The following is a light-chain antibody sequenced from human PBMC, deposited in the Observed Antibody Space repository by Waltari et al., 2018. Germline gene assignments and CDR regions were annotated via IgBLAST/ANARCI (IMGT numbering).Light chain of an antibody. CDR1: SSDVGSYNL. J-gene: IGLJ3*02. V-gene: IGLV2-23*02. CDR2: EVN. CDR3: CAYAGANTLL. Sequence: QSALTQPASVSGSPGLSVTLSCSGTSSDVGSYNLVSWYQQHPGKAPRLIIYEVNKRPSGVSNRFSGSKSGKKASLTISGLQAEDEADYFCCAYAGANTLLFGGGTRLTVL.